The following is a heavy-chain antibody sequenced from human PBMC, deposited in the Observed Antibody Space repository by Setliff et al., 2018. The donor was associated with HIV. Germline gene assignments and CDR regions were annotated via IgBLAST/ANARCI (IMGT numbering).Heavy chain of an antibody. CDR2: IYYSGST. CDR1: GGSISTYY. CDR3: AREAPSEPTRYYNFWSGYPDWFDP. V-gene: IGHV4-59*12. D-gene: IGHD3-3*01. Sequence: SETLSLTCTVSGGSISTYYWSWIRQPPGKGLEWIGYIYYSGSTNYNPSLKSRVTISVDTSKNQFSLKLSSVTAADTAIYYCAREAPSEPTRYYNFWSGYPDWFDPWGQGTLVTVSS. J-gene: IGHJ5*02.